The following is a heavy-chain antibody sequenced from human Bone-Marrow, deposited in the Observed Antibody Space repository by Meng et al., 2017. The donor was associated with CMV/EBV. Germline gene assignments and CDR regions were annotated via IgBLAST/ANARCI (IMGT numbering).Heavy chain of an antibody. V-gene: IGHV3-30*19. D-gene: IGHD3-3*01. Sequence: GESLKISCVASGFTFDSYGMHWVRQAPGKGLEWVAVISYDGSNKYYADSVKGRFTISRDNSKNTLYLQMNSLRAEDTAVYYCAKVGGLWSGYIDYWGQGTRVTVSS. CDR3: AKVGGLWSGYIDY. J-gene: IGHJ4*02. CDR1: GFTFDSYG. CDR2: ISYDGSNK.